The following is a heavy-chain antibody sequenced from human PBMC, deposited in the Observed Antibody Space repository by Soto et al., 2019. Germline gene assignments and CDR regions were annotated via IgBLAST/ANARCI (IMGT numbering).Heavy chain of an antibody. D-gene: IGHD2-8*01. CDR1: GFTFSTYA. J-gene: IGHJ4*02. Sequence: EVQLLESGGGLVQPGGSLRLSCAASGFTFSTYAMNWVRQAAGKGLEWVSTISGSGGNTYYADSVKGRFTISRDNSKNTLFLQRNSLRADGTALYYCAKSHTGINSDNGYWGRGTMVTVSS. CDR2: ISGSGGNT. CDR3: AKSHTGINSDNGY. V-gene: IGHV3-23*01.